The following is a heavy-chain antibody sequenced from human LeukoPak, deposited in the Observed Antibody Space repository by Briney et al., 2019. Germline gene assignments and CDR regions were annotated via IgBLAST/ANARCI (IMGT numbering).Heavy chain of an antibody. CDR3: ARDRAATHSDY. D-gene: IGHD6-13*01. J-gene: IGHJ4*02. CDR1: AYTFTNYN. CDR2: ISPDSGVT. V-gene: IGHV1-2*06. Sequence: ASVKVSCKASAYTFTNYNMHWVRQVPGQGLEWMGRISPDSGVTNYAQKFQGRVTVTRDTSITTAYMELSRLTSDDTAVYYCARDRAATHSDYWGQGTLVTVSS.